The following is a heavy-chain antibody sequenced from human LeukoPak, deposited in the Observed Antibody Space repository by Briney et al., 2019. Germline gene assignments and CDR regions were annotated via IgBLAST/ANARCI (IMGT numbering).Heavy chain of an antibody. Sequence: GGSLRLSCAASGFSVSRNYMTWVPQAPGEGLEGVSLIYNGGSTSYADSVKGRFTISRNNSKNTLYLRLALRPLEDTAVYYCGRKTDHQTGGDYWGQGTLVTVSS. D-gene: IGHD1-1*01. CDR3: GRKTDHQTGGDY. J-gene: IGHJ4*02. V-gene: IGHV3-66*01. CDR2: IYNGGST. CDR1: GFSVSRNY.